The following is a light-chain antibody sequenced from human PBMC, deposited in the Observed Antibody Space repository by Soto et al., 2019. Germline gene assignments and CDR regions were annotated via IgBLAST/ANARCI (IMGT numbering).Light chain of an antibody. V-gene: IGKV1-17*01. J-gene: IGKJ4*01. CDR1: QGIKND. Sequence: DIQVTQSPSSLSASVGDRVTITCRASQGIKNDLGWFQQKPGKAPKRLIYAASSLQSGVPSRFSGNKSGTEFTLTISSLHPEDSATYYCLQHHTYPLTFGGGTKVEIK. CDR2: AAS. CDR3: LQHHTYPLT.